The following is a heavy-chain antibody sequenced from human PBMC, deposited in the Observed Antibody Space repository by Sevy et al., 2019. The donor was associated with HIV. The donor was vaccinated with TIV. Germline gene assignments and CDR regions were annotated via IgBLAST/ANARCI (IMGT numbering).Heavy chain of an antibody. Sequence: GGSLRLSCAASGFTFSNYDMHWVRQAPGKGLEWVTSISYDGTSNFYADSVEGRFTISRDNSKNTLTLQMSSLRPEDTAVYYCARGDAGSGYWSIFKWLAPWGQGTLVTVSS. CDR2: ISYDGTSN. CDR1: GFTFSNYD. CDR3: ARGDAGSGYWSIFKWLAP. D-gene: IGHD3-3*01. J-gene: IGHJ5*02. V-gene: IGHV3-30*03.